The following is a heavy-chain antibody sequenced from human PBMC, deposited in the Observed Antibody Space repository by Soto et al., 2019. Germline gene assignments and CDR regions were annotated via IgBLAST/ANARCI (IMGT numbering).Heavy chain of an antibody. D-gene: IGHD1-26*01. V-gene: IGHV4-4*07. Sequence: PSETLSLTCTVSGGSISSYYWSWIRQPAGKGLEWIGRIYTSGSTNYNPFLKSRVTMSVDTSKNQFSLKLSSVTAADTAVYYCAREPKWEPRGLSDYWGQGTLVTVSS. CDR2: IYTSGST. CDR1: GGSISSYY. J-gene: IGHJ4*02. CDR3: AREPKWEPRGLSDY.